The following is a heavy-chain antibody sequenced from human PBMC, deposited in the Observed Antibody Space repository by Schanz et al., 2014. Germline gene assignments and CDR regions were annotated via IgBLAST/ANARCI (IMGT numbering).Heavy chain of an antibody. Sequence: EVQLLESGGGLVQPGGSLRLSCAASGFTFSSYAMTWVRQAPGMGLEWVSAISGRDGSTYYADSVRGRFTISRDNSKNTLYLQMKSLRAEDTAVYYCARVKYCTITRCYRTETEGIYYMDVWGKGTTVTVSS. D-gene: IGHD2-2*01. J-gene: IGHJ6*03. V-gene: IGHV3-23*01. CDR2: ISGRDGST. CDR3: ARVKYCTITRCYRTETEGIYYMDV. CDR1: GFTFSSYA.